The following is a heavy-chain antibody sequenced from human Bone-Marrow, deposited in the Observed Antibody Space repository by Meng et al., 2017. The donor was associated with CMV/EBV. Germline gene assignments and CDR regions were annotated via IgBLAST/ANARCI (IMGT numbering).Heavy chain of an antibody. CDR1: GTSISTSNW. CDR3: ARVTEYGGNCFDS. D-gene: IGHD4/OR15-4a*01. Sequence: GSLRLSCAVSGTSISTSNWWSWVRQPPGKGLEWIGEVYHSGYTNYNPSLKSGVTMSVDRSKNQFSLKFSTVTAADTAVYYCARVTEYGGNCFDSWGQGPLVTVSS. CDR2: VYHSGYT. J-gene: IGHJ4*02. V-gene: IGHV4-4*02.